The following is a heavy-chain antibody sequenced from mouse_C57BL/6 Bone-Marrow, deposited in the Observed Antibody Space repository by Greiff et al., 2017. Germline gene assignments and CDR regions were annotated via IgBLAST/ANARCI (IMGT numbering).Heavy chain of an antibody. CDR2: ISSGGSYT. CDR1: GFTFSSYG. V-gene: IGHV5-6*01. D-gene: IGHD1-1*01. Sequence: EVQGVESGGDLVQPGGSLKLSCAASGFTFSSYGMSWVRQTPDKRLEWVATISSGGSYTYYPDSVKGRFTISRDNAKNTLYLQMSSLKSEDTAMYYCARSDYGSSYGYYAMDYWGQGTSGTVSS. CDR3: ARSDYGSSYGYYAMDY. J-gene: IGHJ4*01.